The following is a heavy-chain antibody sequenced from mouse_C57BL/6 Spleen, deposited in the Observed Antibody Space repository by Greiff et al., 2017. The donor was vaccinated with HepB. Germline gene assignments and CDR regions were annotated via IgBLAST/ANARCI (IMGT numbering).Heavy chain of an antibody. CDR2: IYPRSGNT. CDR1: GYTFTSSG. CDR3: ARLGYYGSSYDY. V-gene: IGHV1-81*01. Sequence: VQLQQSGAELARPGASVKLSCKASGYTFTSSGISWVKQRTGQGLEWIGEIYPRSGNTYYNEKFKGKATLTADKSSSTAYMELRSLTSEVSAVYFCARLGYYGSSYDYWGQGTTLTVSS. J-gene: IGHJ2*01. D-gene: IGHD1-1*01.